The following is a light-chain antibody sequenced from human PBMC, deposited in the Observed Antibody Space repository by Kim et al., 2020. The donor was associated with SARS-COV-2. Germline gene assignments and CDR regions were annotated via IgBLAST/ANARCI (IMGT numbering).Light chain of an antibody. J-gene: IGLJ2*01. Sequence: QLVLTQSPSASASLGDSVKLTCTLSSGHSRYDIAWHQQQPEKGPRFLMKLNSDGRHTKGDGIPDRFSGSSSGAERHLTISSLQSEDEADYYCQTWGTGIQVFGRGTQLTVL. V-gene: IGLV4-69*01. CDR2: LNSDGRH. CDR3: QTWGTGIQV. CDR1: SGHSRYD.